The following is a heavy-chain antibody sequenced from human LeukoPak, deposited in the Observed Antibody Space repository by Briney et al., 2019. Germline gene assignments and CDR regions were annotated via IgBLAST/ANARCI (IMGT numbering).Heavy chain of an antibody. CDR1: GGSISSGGYY. J-gene: IGHJ4*02. D-gene: IGHD3-3*01. V-gene: IGHV4-30-2*01. CDR2: IYHSGST. Sequence: SETLSLTCTVSGGSISSGGYYWSWIRQPPGKGLEWIGYIYHSGSTYYNPSLKSRVTISVDRSKNQFSLKLSSVTAADTAVYYCARGRITIFGVVIVPGYFDYWGQGTLVTVSS. CDR3: ARGRITIFGVVIVPGYFDY.